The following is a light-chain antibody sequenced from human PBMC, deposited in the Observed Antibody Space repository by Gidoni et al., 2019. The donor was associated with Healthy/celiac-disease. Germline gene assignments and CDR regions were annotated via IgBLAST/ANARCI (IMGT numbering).Light chain of an antibody. CDR2: AAS. CDR1: QGISSY. CDR3: QQLNSHPLT. J-gene: IGKJ4*01. V-gene: IGKV1-9*01. Sequence: ILLTQSPSFLSASVGDSVTITCRASQGISSYLAWHQQKPGKAPKLLIYAASTLQSGVPSRFSGSGSGTEFILTSSSLQPEDFATYYCQQLNSHPLTFGGGTKVEIK.